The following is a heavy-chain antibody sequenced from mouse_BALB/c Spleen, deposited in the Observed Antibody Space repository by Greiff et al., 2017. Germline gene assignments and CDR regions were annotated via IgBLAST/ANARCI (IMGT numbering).Heavy chain of an antibody. D-gene: IGHD2-10*02. CDR2: IDPSDSYT. CDR1: GYTFTSYW. CDR3: ARGYGNYWYFDV. J-gene: IGHJ1*01. V-gene: IGHV1-59*01. Sequence: QVQLQQPGAELVKPGASVKMSCKASGYTFTSYWMHWVKQRPGQGLEWIGVIDPSDSYTSYNQKFKGKATLTVDTSSSTAYMQLSSLTSEDSAVYYCARGYGNYWYFDVWGAGTTVTVSS.